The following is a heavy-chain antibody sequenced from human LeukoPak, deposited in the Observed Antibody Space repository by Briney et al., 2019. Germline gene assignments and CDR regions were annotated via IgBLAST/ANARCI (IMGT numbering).Heavy chain of an antibody. V-gene: IGHV1-69*06. CDR1: GGTFSSYG. CDR2: IIPIFGTA. D-gene: IGHD3-10*01. J-gene: IGHJ5*02. CDR3: ARGQVTMVRGASMYNWFDP. Sequence: ASVKVSCKASGGTFSSYGISWVRQAPGQGLEWMGGIIPIFGTANYAQKFQGRVTITADKSTSTAYMELSSLRSEDTAVYYCARGQVTMVRGASMYNWFDPWGQGTLVTVSS.